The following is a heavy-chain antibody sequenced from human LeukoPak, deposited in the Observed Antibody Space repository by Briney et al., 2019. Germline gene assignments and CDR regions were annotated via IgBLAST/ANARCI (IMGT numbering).Heavy chain of an antibody. Sequence: PSETLSLTCSVSGDSISSYYWSWIRRPPGKGLEWIGYIYYNGRTSYNPSLKSRVTIAVDTSKNQVSLKLTSVTAPDTAVYYCARVRGSSGRCDYWGQGTQVTVSS. V-gene: IGHV4-59*01. CDR2: IYYNGRT. J-gene: IGHJ4*02. CDR1: GDSISSYY. D-gene: IGHD6-19*01. CDR3: ARVRGSSGRCDY.